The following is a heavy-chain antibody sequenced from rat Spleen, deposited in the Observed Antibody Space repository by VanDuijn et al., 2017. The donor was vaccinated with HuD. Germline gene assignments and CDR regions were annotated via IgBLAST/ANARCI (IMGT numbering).Heavy chain of an antibody. CDR3: TRDGATEGIVSWYFDF. CDR2: ITNTGRNT. CDR1: GFTFNNYW. Sequence: EVQLMESGGGLVQPGRSLKLSCVASGFTFNNYWMTWIRQAPGKGLEWVASITNTGRNTYYPDSVQGRFTISRDNAKSTLYLQMNSLRSEDTATYYCTRDGATEGIVSWYFDFWGPGTMVTVSS. D-gene: IGHD1-11*01. V-gene: IGHV5-31*01. J-gene: IGHJ1*01.